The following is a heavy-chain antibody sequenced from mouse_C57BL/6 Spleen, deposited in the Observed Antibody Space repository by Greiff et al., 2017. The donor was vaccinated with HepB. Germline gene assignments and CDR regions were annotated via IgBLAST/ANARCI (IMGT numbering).Heavy chain of an antibody. CDR3: ARSFIYYAHGDYAMDY. CDR2: INPGSGGT. V-gene: IGHV1-54*01. Sequence: VKLMESGAELVRPGTSVKVSCKASGYAFTNYLIEWVKQRPGQGLEWIGVINPGSGGTNYNEKFKGKATLTADKSSSTAYMQLSSLTSEDSAVYFCARSFIYYAHGDYAMDYWGQGTSVTVSS. CDR1: GYAFTNYL. J-gene: IGHJ4*01. D-gene: IGHD2-1*01.